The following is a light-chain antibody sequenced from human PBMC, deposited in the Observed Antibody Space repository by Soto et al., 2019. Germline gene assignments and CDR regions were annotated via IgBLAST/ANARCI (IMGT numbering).Light chain of an antibody. V-gene: IGKV3-15*01. CDR2: HAS. Sequence: IVMTQSPATLYVSPGDRATLSCRASQSVGSSLAWYQQKPGQAPRLLIYHASTRATAVPARFSGSGSGTEFTLSISSLQSEDFAVYYCQHHCNWPPFAFGPGTKLEI. CDR3: QHHCNWPPFA. J-gene: IGKJ2*01. CDR1: QSVGSS.